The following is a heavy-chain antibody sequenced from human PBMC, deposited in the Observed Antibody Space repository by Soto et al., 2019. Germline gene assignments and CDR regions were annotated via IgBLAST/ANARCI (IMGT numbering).Heavy chain of an antibody. CDR3: ATIGYCSSTSCHNWLDT. CDR2: INHSGST. D-gene: IGHD2-2*01. Sequence: SETLSLTCTVYFGSFSGYYWSWILQPPGKWLEWIGEINHSGSTNYNPSLKSRVTISVDTSKNQFSLKLSSVTAADTAVYYCATIGYCSSTSCHNWLDTWGQGTLVTVSS. J-gene: IGHJ5*02. V-gene: IGHV4-34*01. CDR1: FGSFSGYY.